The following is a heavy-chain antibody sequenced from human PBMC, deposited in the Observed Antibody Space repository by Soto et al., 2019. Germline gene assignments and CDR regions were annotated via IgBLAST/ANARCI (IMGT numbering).Heavy chain of an antibody. Sequence: QVQLVQSGAEVKKPGSSVKVSCKASGGTSSNFTINWVRQAPGQGLEWMGGTIPLFDKTHYAQKFQGRVTITADESTNTAHMELSSLRSDDTAVYYCARPRAPYYAMDVWGYGTTVTVSS. V-gene: IGHV1-69*12. J-gene: IGHJ6*04. CDR1: GGTSSNFT. CDR2: TIPLFDKT. CDR3: ARPRAPYYAMDV.